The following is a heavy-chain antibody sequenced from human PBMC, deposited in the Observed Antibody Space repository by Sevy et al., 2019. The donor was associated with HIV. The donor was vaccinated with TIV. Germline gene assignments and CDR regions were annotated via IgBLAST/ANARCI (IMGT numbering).Heavy chain of an antibody. D-gene: IGHD3-3*02. Sequence: GGSLRLSCVASGFTFSTYAMSWVRQAPGKGLEWVSAISGSGGSTYYADSVKGRFTFSRDKSKNTLYLQLNSLRVEDTAVFYCAKGDSTFYGLDVWGQGTTVTVSS. CDR2: ISGSGGST. CDR1: GFTFSTYA. J-gene: IGHJ6*02. CDR3: AKGDSTFYGLDV. V-gene: IGHV3-23*01.